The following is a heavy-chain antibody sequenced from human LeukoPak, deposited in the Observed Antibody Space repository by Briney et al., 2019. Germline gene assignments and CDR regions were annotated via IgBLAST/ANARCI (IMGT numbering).Heavy chain of an antibody. CDR2: IYPGDSDT. J-gene: IGHJ6*03. V-gene: IGHV5-51*01. Sequence: GESLKISCKGSGYSFTNYWIGWVRQMPGKGLEWMGIIYPGDSDTRYSPSFQGQVTISADKSISTAYLQWSSLKASDTAMYYCARRGKMNYYYYYMDVWGKGTTVTVSS. CDR1: GYSFTNYW. CDR3: ARRGKMNYYYYYMDV. D-gene: IGHD5-24*01.